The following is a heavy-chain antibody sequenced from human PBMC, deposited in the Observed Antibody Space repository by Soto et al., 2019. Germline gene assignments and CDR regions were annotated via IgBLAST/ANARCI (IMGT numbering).Heavy chain of an antibody. CDR2: IYYSGST. D-gene: IGHD3-3*01. CDR3: ARGGVLRFLEWLL. CDR1: GGSISSTSYY. Sequence: QLQLQESGPGLVKPSETLSLTCTVSGGSISSTSYYWGWIRQPPGKGLEWIGSIYYSGSTYYNPSLQSRVTISVNTSKNQFSLKLTSVTAADTAVYYCARGGVLRFLEWLLWGQGTLVTVSS. V-gene: IGHV4-39*01. J-gene: IGHJ4*02.